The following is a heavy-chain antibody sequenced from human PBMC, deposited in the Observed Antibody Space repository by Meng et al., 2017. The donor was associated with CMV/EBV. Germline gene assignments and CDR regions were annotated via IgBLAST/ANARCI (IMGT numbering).Heavy chain of an antibody. Sequence: QVELAQSGAEVKKPGASVKVSCEASGYTFTGYYMHWVRQAPGQVLEWMGWINPNSGGTNYAQKFQGRVTMTRDTSISTAYMELSRLRSDDTAVYYCAILGYCSGGSCWGAFDIWGQGTMVTVSS. J-gene: IGHJ3*02. V-gene: IGHV1-2*02. D-gene: IGHD2-15*01. CDR3: AILGYCSGGSCWGAFDI. CDR2: INPNSGGT. CDR1: GYTFTGYY.